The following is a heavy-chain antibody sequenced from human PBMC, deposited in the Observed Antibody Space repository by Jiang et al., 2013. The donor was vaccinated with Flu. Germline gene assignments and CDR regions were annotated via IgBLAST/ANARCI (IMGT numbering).Heavy chain of an antibody. CDR2: IIPILGIA. J-gene: IGHJ4*02. Sequence: EVKKPGSSVKVSCKASGGTFSSYAISWVRQAPGQGLEWMGRIIPILGIANYAQKFQGRVTITADKSTSTAYMELSSLRSEDTAVYYCARDPQGPPQGYYYDSSGYPFDYWGQGTLVTVSS. CDR1: GGTFSSYA. CDR3: ARDPQGPPQGYYYDSSGYPFDY. V-gene: IGHV1-69*04. D-gene: IGHD3-22*01.